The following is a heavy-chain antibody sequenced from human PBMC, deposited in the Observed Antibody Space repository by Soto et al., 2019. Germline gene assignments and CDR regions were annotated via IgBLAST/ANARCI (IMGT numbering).Heavy chain of an antibody. V-gene: IGHV4-39*01. J-gene: IGHJ5*02. Sequence: SETLSLTCTVSGGSISSSSYYWGWIRQPPGKGLEWIGSIYYSGSTYYNPSLKSRVTISVDTSKNQFSLKLSSVTAADTAVFYCARRPYTIFQFDPWGQGTLVTVSS. D-gene: IGHD3-9*01. CDR2: IYYSGST. CDR1: GGSISSSSYY. CDR3: ARRPYTIFQFDP.